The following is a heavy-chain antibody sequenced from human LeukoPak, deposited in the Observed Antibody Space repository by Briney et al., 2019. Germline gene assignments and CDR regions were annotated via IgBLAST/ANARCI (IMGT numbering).Heavy chain of an antibody. CDR3: ARSPSDSSGYYLDY. D-gene: IGHD3-22*01. CDR2: IYHSGTT. Sequence: SQTLSLTCAVSGGPISRGDNSWSWLRQPPGKGLEWIGYIYHSGTTYYNPSLKSRVTISLDRSKNQSSLKLTSVTAADTAVYYCARSPSDSSGYYLDYWGQGTLVTVSS. J-gene: IGHJ4*02. V-gene: IGHV4-30-2*01. CDR1: GGPISRGDNS.